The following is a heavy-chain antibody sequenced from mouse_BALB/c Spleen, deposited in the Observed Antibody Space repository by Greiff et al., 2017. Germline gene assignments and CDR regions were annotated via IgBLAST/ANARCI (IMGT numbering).Heavy chain of an antibody. Sequence: EVKLVESGGGLVKPGGSLKLSCAASGFTFSSYAMSWVRQSPEKRLEWVAEISSGGSYTYYPDTVTVRFTISRDNAKNTLYLEMSSLRSEDTAMYYCARIYYYSMDYWGQGTSVTVSA. J-gene: IGHJ4*01. V-gene: IGHV5-9-4*01. CDR2: ISSGGSYT. CDR1: GFTFSSYA. CDR3: ARIYYYSMDY.